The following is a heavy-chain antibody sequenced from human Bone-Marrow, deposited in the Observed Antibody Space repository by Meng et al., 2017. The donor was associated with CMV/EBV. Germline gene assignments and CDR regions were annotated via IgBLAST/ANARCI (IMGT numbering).Heavy chain of an antibody. Sequence: QGELEQSGAEVKKPGASVKVSCKSSGYTFTGYYMHWVRQAPGQGLEWMGWINPNSGGTNYAQKFQGRVTMTRDTSISTAYMELSRLRSDDTAVYYCAREEGGYSGYDLGYWGQGTLVTVSS. CDR2: INPNSGGT. CDR1: GYTFTGYY. J-gene: IGHJ4*02. D-gene: IGHD5-12*01. CDR3: AREEGGYSGYDLGY. V-gene: IGHV1-2*02.